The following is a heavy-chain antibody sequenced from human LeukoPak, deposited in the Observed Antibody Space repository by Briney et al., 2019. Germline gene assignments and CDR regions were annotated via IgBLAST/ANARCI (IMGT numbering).Heavy chain of an antibody. V-gene: IGHV3-23*01. CDR2: ISNSGDST. CDR1: GFTFSSYA. J-gene: IGHJ4*02. D-gene: IGHD3-3*01. CDR3: AKDFTDFWSYFDY. Sequence: GGSLRLSCAASGFTFSSYAMSWVRQAPGKGLEWVSGISNSGDSTYYADSVKGRFTISRDNSKNTLYLQMNSLRAEDTAVYYCAKDFTDFWSYFDYWGQGTLVTVSS.